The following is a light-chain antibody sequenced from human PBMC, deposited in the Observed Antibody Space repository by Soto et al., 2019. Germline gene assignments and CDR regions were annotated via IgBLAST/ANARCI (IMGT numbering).Light chain of an antibody. CDR3: TSYITAGTYV. CDR2: DVS. J-gene: IGLJ1*01. Sequence: QSVLTQPASVSGSPGQSITISCTGTSSGVGSYNYVSWYQQHPGKAPKLMIYDVSNRPSGVFDRFSGSKSGNTASLTISGLQAEDEADYYCTSYITAGTYVFGTGTKVTVL. CDR1: SSGVGSYNY. V-gene: IGLV2-14*03.